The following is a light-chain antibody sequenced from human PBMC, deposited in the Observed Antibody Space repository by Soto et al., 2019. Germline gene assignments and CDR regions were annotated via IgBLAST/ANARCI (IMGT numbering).Light chain of an antibody. Sequence: DIQMTQSPSSLSASVGDRVTIICRASQSVSTRLAWYQQKPGKAPKVLIYDASSWAGGVPSRFTGSGSGTEFTLTINSLQPYDFATYYCQQYSVYWTFGQGTKVDIK. V-gene: IGKV1-5*02. J-gene: IGKJ1*01. CDR2: DAS. CDR3: QQYSVYWT. CDR1: QSVSTR.